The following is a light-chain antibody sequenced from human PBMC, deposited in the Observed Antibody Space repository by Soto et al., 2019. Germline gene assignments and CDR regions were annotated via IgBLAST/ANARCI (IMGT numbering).Light chain of an antibody. CDR1: SSDVGAYNY. J-gene: IGLJ1*01. Sequence: QSALAQPASVSGSPGQSITISCTGTSSDVGAYNYVSWYQQHPGKAPKLIIYEVNSRPSGISNRFSGSKSGITASLTISGLHAEDEADYHCCSHASTSTAVFRPGTKLTVL. CDR3: CSHASTSTAV. CDR2: EVN. V-gene: IGLV2-14*01.